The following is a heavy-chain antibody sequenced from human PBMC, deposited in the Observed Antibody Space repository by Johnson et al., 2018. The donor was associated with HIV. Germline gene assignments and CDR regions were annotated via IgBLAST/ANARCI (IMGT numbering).Heavy chain of an antibody. CDR3: ARERGALRELPRDDAFDI. CDR2: IGTAGDT. Sequence: VQVVESGGGLVQPGGSLRLSCAASGFTFSSYDMHWVRQATGKGLEWVSAIGTAGDTYYPGSVKGRFTISRENAKNSLYLQMNSLRAEDTAVYYCARERGALRELPRDDAFDIWGQGTMVTVSS. CDR1: GFTFSSYD. V-gene: IGHV3-13*01. J-gene: IGHJ3*02. D-gene: IGHD1-26*01.